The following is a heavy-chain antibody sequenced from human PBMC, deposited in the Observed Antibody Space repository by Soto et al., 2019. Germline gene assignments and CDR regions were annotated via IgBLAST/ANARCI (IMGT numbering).Heavy chain of an antibody. CDR1: RLTFSTYA. CDR2: ISGGGGDT. Sequence: EVQLLESGGGLVQPGGSLRLSCAASRLTFSTYAMSWVRQAPGKGLEWVSGISGGGGDTSYADSVRGRFTCSRDNSKNTLYLQMNSLRAEDTALYYCAKSLFGGPDIWGQGTMVTVSS. D-gene: IGHD2-15*01. J-gene: IGHJ3*02. CDR3: AKSLFGGPDI. V-gene: IGHV3-23*01.